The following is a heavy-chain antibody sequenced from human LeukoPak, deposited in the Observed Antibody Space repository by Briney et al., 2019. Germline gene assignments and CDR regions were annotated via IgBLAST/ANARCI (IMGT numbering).Heavy chain of an antibody. CDR1: GFTFSGSA. CDR3: AKTSGYSYYYGLDV. V-gene: IGHV3-23*01. Sequence: PGGSLRLSCAASGFTFSGSAMSWVRQAPGEGLEWVSLISYSGANSYYTDSVRGRFTISRDNSKDTLFLQMNSLRAEDTAVYYCAKTSGYSYYYGLDVWGQGTTVTVSS. J-gene: IGHJ6*02. CDR2: ISYSGANS.